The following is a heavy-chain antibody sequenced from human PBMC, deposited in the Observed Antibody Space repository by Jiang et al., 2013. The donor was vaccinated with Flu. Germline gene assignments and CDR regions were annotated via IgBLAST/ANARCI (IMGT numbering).Heavy chain of an antibody. Sequence: SGAEVKKPGSSVKVSCKASGGTFNSYTFSWVRQAPGQGLEWMGGIIPILGITNYAQKFQGRVTITADKSTNTAYMELSSLTSEDTAVYYCARDSPDYGDYWEYFDYWGQGTLVTVSS. D-gene: IGHD4-17*01. J-gene: IGHJ4*02. CDR3: ARDSPDYGDYWEYFDY. CDR1: GGTFNSYT. V-gene: IGHV1-69*04. CDR2: IIPILGIT.